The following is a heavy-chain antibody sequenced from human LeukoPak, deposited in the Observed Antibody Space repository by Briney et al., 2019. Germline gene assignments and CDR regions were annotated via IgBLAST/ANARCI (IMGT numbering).Heavy chain of an antibody. J-gene: IGHJ4*02. D-gene: IGHD1-1*01. V-gene: IGHV1-2*02. CDR3: ARRRYRNYFDY. Sequence: GASVKVSCKASGYTFTGYYMHWVRQAPGQGLEWMEWINPNSGGTNYAQKFQGRVTMTRDTSISTDYMELSRLRSEDTAVYYCARRRYRNYFDYWGQGTLVTVSX. CDR1: GYTFTGYY. CDR2: INPNSGGT.